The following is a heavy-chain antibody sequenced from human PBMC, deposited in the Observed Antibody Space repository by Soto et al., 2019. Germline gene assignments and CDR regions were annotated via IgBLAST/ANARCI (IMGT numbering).Heavy chain of an antibody. CDR2: IYPGDSDT. D-gene: IGHD2-15*01. CDR1: GYSFTSYW. CDR3: ARHKVVVAASTPRVGYYMDV. V-gene: IGHV5-51*01. Sequence: GESLKISCKGSGYSFTSYWIGWVRQMPGKGLEWMGIIYPGDSDTRYSPSFQGQVTISADKSISTAYLQWSSLKASDTAMYYCARHKVVVAASTPRVGYYMDVWGKGTTVTVSS. J-gene: IGHJ6*03.